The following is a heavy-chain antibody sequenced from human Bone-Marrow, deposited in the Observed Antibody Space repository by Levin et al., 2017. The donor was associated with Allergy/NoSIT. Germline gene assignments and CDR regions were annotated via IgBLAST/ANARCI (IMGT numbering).Heavy chain of an antibody. Sequence: SCAASGFLFSRSAMQWVRQAPGKGLEWVAVISYDGSNKDYSDSVKGRFTISRDNSQKMVYLQMDSLRGDDTALYYCARGVRGSGPYYFTYGLDVWGPGTAVIVS. CDR2: ISYDGSNK. CDR1: GFLFSRSA. D-gene: IGHD6-19*01. J-gene: IGHJ6*02. CDR3: ARGVRGSGPYYFTYGLDV. V-gene: IGHV3-30*04.